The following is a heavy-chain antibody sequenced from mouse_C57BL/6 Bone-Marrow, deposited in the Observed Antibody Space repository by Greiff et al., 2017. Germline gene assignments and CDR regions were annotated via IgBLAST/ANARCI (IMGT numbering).Heavy chain of an antibody. Sequence: VQLQQSGPVLVKPGASVKMSCKASGYTFTDYYMNWVKQSHGKSLEWIGVINPYNGGTSYNQKFKGKATLTVDKSSSTAYMELNSLTSEDSAVYYCARRGYGSSSGNSAMDYWGQGTSVTVSS. J-gene: IGHJ4*01. CDR3: ARRGYGSSSGNSAMDY. V-gene: IGHV1-19*01. D-gene: IGHD1-1*01. CDR1: GYTFTDYY. CDR2: INPYNGGT.